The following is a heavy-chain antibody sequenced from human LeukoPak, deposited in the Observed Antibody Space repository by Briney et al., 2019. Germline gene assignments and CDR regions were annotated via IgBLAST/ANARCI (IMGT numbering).Heavy chain of an antibody. J-gene: IGHJ4*02. CDR2: MNPNSGNT. V-gene: IGHV1-8*01. CDR1: GYSFTSYW. CDR3: ARSRRRSIDY. Sequence: GESLKISCKGSGYSFTSYWIGWVRQATGQGLEWMGWMNPNSGNTGYAQKFQGRVTMTRNTSISTAYMELSSLRSEDTAVYYCARSRRRSIDYWGQGTLVTVSS.